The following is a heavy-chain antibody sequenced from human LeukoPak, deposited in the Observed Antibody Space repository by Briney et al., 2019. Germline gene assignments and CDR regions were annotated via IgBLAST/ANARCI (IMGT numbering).Heavy chain of an antibody. CDR2: IYYSGST. CDR3: ARAPRYCSSTSCYDAFDI. V-gene: IGHV4-61*01. Sequence: SETLSLTCTVSGGSVSSGSYYWSWIRQLPGKGLEWIGYIYYSGSTNYNPSLKSRVTISVDTSKNQFSLKLSSVTAADTAVYYCARAPRYCSSTSCYDAFDIWGQGTMVTVSS. CDR1: GGSVSSGSYY. D-gene: IGHD2-2*01. J-gene: IGHJ3*02.